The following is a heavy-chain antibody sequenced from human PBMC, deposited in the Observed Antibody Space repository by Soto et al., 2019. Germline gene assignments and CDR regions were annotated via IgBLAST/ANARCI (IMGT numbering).Heavy chain of an antibody. J-gene: IGHJ3*02. CDR2: ISYDGSNK. CDR1: GFTFSSYG. CDR3: AKDSDYDSSGYYTGAKDAFDI. D-gene: IGHD3-22*01. V-gene: IGHV3-30*18. Sequence: GGSLRLSCAASGFTFSSYGMHWVRQAPGKGLEWVAVISYDGSNKYYADSVKGRFTISRDNSKNTLYLQMNSLRAEDTAVYYCAKDSDYDSSGYYTGAKDAFDIWGQGTMVTVSS.